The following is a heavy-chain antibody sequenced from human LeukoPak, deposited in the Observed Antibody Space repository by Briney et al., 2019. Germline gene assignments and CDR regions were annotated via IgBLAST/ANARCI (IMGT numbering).Heavy chain of an antibody. Sequence: APVKVSCTASGDTFTDDYMHWVRQAPGQGLEWGGCITPDRGGTQYAQKFHGTVTTTRDTSLSTAYMELNSLRSDATAVYYCARRATIVDAFDIWGQGTMVTVSS. D-gene: IGHD5-12*01. CDR3: ARRATIVDAFDI. J-gene: IGHJ3*02. CDR2: ITPDRGGT. CDR1: GDTFTDDY. V-gene: IGHV1-2*02.